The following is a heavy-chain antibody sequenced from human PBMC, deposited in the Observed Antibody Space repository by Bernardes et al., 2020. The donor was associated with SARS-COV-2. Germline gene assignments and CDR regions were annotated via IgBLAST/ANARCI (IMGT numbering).Heavy chain of an antibody. CDR3: ARDRAPDY. Sequence: ASVKVSCKAYGYTFNTYAISWVRQAPGQGLEWMGWISSYDGNTNYAQKFQGRVTMTTDTSTNTAYMELRNLRSDDTAVYYCARDRAPDYWGQGTLVTVSS. V-gene: IGHV1-18*01. CDR1: GYTFNTYA. D-gene: IGHD3-10*01. CDR2: ISSYDGNT. J-gene: IGHJ4*02.